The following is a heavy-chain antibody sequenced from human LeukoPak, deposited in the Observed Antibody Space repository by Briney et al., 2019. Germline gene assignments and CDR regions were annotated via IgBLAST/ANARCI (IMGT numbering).Heavy chain of an antibody. CDR1: GFTFSSYG. Sequence: GGSLRLSCAASGFTFSSYGMHWVRQAPGKGLEWVAVISYDGSNKYYADSVKGRFTISRDNSKNTLYLQMNSLRVEDTAVYYCVNRATMVRGVPYFDYWGQGTLVTVSS. J-gene: IGHJ4*02. D-gene: IGHD3-10*01. V-gene: IGHV3-30*18. CDR2: ISYDGSNK. CDR3: VNRATMVRGVPYFDY.